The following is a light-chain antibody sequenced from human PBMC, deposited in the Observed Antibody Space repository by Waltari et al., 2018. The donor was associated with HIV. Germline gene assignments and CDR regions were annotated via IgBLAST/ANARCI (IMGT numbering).Light chain of an antibody. CDR2: GKN. Sequence: QSVLTQPPSVSGAPGQRVTISCTGSSSNIGAHYDVHWYQQLPGTAPKLLIYGKNNRPAAVPDRFSGSKSGTSASLAITGLQAEDEADYYCQSYDSSLSGSGVFGGGTKLTVL. V-gene: IGLV1-40*01. J-gene: IGLJ3*02. CDR3: QSYDSSLSGSGV. CDR1: SSNIGAHYD.